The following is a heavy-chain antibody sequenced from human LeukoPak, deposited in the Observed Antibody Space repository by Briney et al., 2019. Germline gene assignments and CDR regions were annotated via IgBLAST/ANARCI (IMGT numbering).Heavy chain of an antibody. CDR3: ARHDNWNYLIDP. D-gene: IGHD1-7*01. J-gene: IGHJ5*02. CDR1: GFTFDDYA. V-gene: IGHV3-7*01. CDR2: IKQDGSEK. Sequence: GGSLRLSCAASGFTFDDYAMHWVRQAPGQGLEWVANIKQDGSEKHYVDSVKGRFTISRDNAKNSLYLQMNSLRAEDTAVYYCARHDNWNYLIDPWGQGTLVTVSS.